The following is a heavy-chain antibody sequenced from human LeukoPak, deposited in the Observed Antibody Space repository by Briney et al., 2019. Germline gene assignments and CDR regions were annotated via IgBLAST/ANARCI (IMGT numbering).Heavy chain of an antibody. J-gene: IGHJ6*03. CDR1: GFTFSSYS. CDR3: ARVLRYCSGGNCYSGGLGYMDV. CDR2: ISSSSSTI. D-gene: IGHD2-15*01. Sequence: GGSLRLSCAASGFTFSSYSMNWVRQAPGKGLEWVSYISSSSSTIYYADSVKGRFTISRDNAKNSLFLQMNSLRAEDTAVYYCARVLRYCSGGNCYSGGLGYMDVWGKGTTVTISS. V-gene: IGHV3-48*04.